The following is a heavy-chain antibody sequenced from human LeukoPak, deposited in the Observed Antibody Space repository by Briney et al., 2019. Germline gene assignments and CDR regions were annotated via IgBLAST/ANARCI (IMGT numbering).Heavy chain of an antibody. CDR1: GGSFSGYY. V-gene: IGHV4-34*01. J-gene: IGHJ6*02. CDR3: QSTLTYYYYGMDV. CDR2: INHSGST. Sequence: PSETLSLTCAVYGGSFSGYYWSWIRQPPGKGLEWIGEINHSGSTNYNPSLKSRVTISVDTSKNQFSLKLSSVTAADTAVYYCQSTLTYYYYGMDVWGQGTTVTVSS.